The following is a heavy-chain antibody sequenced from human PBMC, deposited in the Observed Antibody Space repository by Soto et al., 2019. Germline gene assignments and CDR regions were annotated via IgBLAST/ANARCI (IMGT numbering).Heavy chain of an antibody. Sequence: SETLSLTCAVYGGSFSGYYRSWIRQPPGKGLEWIGEINHSGSTNYNPSLKSRVTISVDTSKNQFSLKLSSVTAADTAVYYCARDLSGTTGTIWFDPWGQGTLVTVSS. J-gene: IGHJ5*02. D-gene: IGHD1-1*01. CDR2: INHSGST. CDR1: GGSFSGYY. V-gene: IGHV4-34*01. CDR3: ARDLSGTTGTIWFDP.